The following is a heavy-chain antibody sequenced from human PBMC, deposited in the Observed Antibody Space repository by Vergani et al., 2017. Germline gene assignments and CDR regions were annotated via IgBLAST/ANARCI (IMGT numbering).Heavy chain of an antibody. J-gene: IGHJ4*02. V-gene: IGHV3-48*03. CDR1: GFTFSSYE. Sequence: VQLVESGGGVVQPGRSLRLSCAASGFTFSSYEMNWVRQAPGKGLEWVSYISSSGSTIYYADSVKGRFTISRDNSKNTVYLQMNSLRAEDTAVYYCAKDPGGWYGTHFDFWGQGTLVTVTS. CDR2: ISSSGSTI. D-gene: IGHD6-19*01. CDR3: AKDPGGWYGTHFDF.